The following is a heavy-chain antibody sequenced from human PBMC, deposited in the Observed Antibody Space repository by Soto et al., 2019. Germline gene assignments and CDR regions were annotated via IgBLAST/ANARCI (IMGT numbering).Heavy chain of an antibody. CDR1: GGSISSGDYY. J-gene: IGHJ6*02. V-gene: IGHV4-30-4*01. D-gene: IGHD3-3*01. CDR2: IYYSGST. CDR3: ARDLHLEWLPPGMDV. Sequence: NPSETLSLTCTVSGGSISSGDYYWSWIRQPPGKGLEWIGYIYYSGSTYYNPSLKSRVTISVDTSKNQFSLKLSSVTAADTAVYYCARDLHLEWLPPGMDVWGQGTTVTVSS.